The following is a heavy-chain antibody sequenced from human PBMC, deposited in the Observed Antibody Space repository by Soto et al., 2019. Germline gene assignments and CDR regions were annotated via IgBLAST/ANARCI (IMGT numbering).Heavy chain of an antibody. CDR1: GFTFISYE. J-gene: IGHJ6*02. D-gene: IGHD2-2*02. CDR3: ARWAYCTTTSCYTYNMDV. Sequence: GGSLRLSCAASGFTFISYEMIWVRQAPGKGLEWVSYMTRTGNIIYYADSAEGRFTISRDNAKNSLHLQMNSLRAEDTAVYFCARWAYCTTTSCYTYNMDVWGQGTTVTVSS. CDR2: MTRTGNII. V-gene: IGHV3-48*03.